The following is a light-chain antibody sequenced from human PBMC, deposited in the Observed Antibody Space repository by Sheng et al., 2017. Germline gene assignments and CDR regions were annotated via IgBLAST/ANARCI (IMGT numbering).Light chain of an antibody. V-gene: IGLV3-21*03. CDR2: FDT. CDR3: HVWDTNSAHWV. CDR1: NIGHKR. Sequence: SYELTQPPSVSVAPGKTANITCGGDNIGHKRVHWYQQKPGQAPVLVVYFDTDRPSGIPERFSGSNSGTTAALTISRVEAGDEADYYCHVWDTNSAHWVFGGGTKLTVL. J-gene: IGLJ3*02.